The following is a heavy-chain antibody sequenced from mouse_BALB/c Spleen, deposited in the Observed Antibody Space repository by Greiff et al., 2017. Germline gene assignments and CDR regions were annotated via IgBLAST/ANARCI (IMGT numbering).Heavy chain of an antibody. CDR1: GFTFSNYW. D-gene: IGHD3-2*01. CDR3: TRQTARATGRGDY. Sequence: EVKLEESGGGLVQPGGSMKLSCVASGFTFSNYWMNWVRQSPEKGLEWVAEIRLKSNNYATHYAESVKGRFTISRDDSKSSVYLQMNNLRAEDTGIYYCTRQTARATGRGDYWGQGTTLTVSS. V-gene: IGHV6-6*02. CDR2: IRLKSNNYAT. J-gene: IGHJ2*01.